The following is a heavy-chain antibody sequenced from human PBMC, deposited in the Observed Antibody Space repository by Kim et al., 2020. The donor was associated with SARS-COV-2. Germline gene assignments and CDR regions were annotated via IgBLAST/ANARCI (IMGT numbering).Heavy chain of an antibody. Sequence: SETLSLTCAVYGGSFSGYYWSWIRQPPGKGLEWIGEINHSGSTNYNPSLKSRVTISVDTSKNQFSLKLSSVTGADTAVYYFARGYSSGWYLFYWGQGTLVTVSS. D-gene: IGHD6-19*01. CDR2: INHSGST. CDR1: GGSFSGYY. V-gene: IGHV4-34*01. J-gene: IGHJ4*02. CDR3: ARGYSSGWYLFY.